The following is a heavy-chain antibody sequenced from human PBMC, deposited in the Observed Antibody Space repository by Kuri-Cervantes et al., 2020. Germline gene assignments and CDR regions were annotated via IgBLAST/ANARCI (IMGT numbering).Heavy chain of an antibody. V-gene: IGHV3-30*18. J-gene: IGHJ5*02. Sequence: GSLRLSCAASGFTFSSYGMHWVRQAPGKGLEWVAVISYDGSNKYYADSVKGRFTISRDNSKNTLYLQMNSLRAEDTAVYYCAKPSYGSGRRPIRAWGQGTLVTVSS. CDR3: AKPSYGSGRRPIRA. CDR2: ISYDGSNK. D-gene: IGHD3-10*01. CDR1: GFTFSSYG.